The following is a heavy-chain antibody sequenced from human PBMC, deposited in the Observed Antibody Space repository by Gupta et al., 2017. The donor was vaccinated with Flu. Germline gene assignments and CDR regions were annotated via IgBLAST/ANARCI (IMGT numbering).Heavy chain of an antibody. CDR2: INHSGST. D-gene: IGHD4-17*01. V-gene: IGHV4-34*01. Sequence: QVQLQQWGAGLLKPSETLSLTCGVYGGSFSGFYWSWIRQPPGKGLEWIGEINHSGSTNSNPSHKSRVTISVDTSKDKFSLKLSSVTAADTAVYYCARGLKPGDYVPILGAWFDPWGQGTLVTVSS. CDR1: GGSFSGFY. J-gene: IGHJ5*02. CDR3: ARGLKPGDYVPILGAWFDP.